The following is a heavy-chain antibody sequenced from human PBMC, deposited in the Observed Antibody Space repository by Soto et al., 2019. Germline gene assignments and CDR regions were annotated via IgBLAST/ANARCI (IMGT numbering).Heavy chain of an antibody. CDR3: ATSSVSRLLNHCYFAL. D-gene: IGHD6-6*01. V-gene: IGHV4-39*01. Sequence: PSETLSLTCTVSGGSISSSDYYWGWVRQPPGKGLEWIGSISFGVTTYYNPSLKSRLTISIDTSTNQFSLQLSSVTAADTAVYYCATSSVSRLLNHCYFALWGRGSLVTVSS. CDR1: GGSISSSDYY. CDR2: ISFGVTT. J-gene: IGHJ2*01.